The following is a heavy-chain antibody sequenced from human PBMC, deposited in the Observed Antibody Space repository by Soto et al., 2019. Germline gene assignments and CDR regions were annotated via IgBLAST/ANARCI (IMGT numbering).Heavy chain of an antibody. D-gene: IGHD3-16*01. CDR3: AKDVSSRRWFDP. V-gene: IGHV4-4*07. Sequence: SETLSLTCAVSGASIRSYHWSWIRQPAGKGLEWIGRMQHTGNTNYNPSLKSRVTMSVDTSKNQISLKMTSVTAADTAVYFCAKDVSSRRWFDPWGQGILVTIS. CDR1: GASIRSYH. J-gene: IGHJ5*02. CDR2: MQHTGNT.